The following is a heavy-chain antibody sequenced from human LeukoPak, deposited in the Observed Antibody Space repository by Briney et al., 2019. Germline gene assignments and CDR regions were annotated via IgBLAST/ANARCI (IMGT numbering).Heavy chain of an antibody. V-gene: IGHV3-43*01. CDR1: GFALAEHT. Sequence: AVGSLRLSCAASGFALAEHTMSWVRQPPGEGVQWVSLISGDGGKTQYAHSVRVRFTISTGNSKTSMYLQMNSLRSEDTAFYYCAKRSGSPHNFDYWGQGVLVTVSS. CDR3: AKRSGSPHNFDY. D-gene: IGHD1-1*01. CDR2: ISGDGGKT. J-gene: IGHJ4*02.